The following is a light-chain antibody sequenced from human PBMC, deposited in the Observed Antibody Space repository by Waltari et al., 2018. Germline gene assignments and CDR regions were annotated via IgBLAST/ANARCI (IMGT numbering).Light chain of an antibody. CDR2: MVS. CDR1: QSLLDSNGDTY. V-gene: IGKV2-28*01. Sequence: EIVMTQSPLSLPVTPGEPASISCRSSQSLLDSNGDTYLDWYLQKPGQSPPLLIYMVSIRASGVPDRFSGSGSGTDFTLRISRVEAEDVGLYYCMQAQQTPTFGPGTKVDIK. CDR3: MQAQQTPT. J-gene: IGKJ3*01.